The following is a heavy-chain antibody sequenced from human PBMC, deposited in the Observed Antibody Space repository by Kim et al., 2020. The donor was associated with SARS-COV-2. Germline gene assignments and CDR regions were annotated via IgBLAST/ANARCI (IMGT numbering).Heavy chain of an antibody. Sequence: ASVKVSCKASGYTFTSYAMHWVRQAPGQRLEWMGWINAGNGNTKYSQKFQGRVTITRDTSASTAYMELSSLRSEDTAVYYCARAQIFLSIAARHWYFDLWGRGTLVTVSS. V-gene: IGHV1-3*01. CDR2: INAGNGNT. CDR3: ARAQIFLSIAARHWYFDL. CDR1: GYTFTSYA. J-gene: IGHJ2*01. D-gene: IGHD6-6*01.